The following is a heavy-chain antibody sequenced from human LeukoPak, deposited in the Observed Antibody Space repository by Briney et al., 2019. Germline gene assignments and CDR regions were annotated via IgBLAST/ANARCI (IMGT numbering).Heavy chain of an antibody. D-gene: IGHD6-13*01. CDR3: ARDSYSSSWYWFDP. CDR1: GGSISSYY. V-gene: IGHV4-4*07. J-gene: IGHJ5*02. Sequence: SETLSLACTVSGGSISSYYWSWIRQPAGKGLEWIGRIYISGSTNYNPSLKSRVTMSVDTSKNQFSLKLSSVTAADTAVYYCARDSYSSSWYWFDPWGQGTLVTVSS. CDR2: IYISGST.